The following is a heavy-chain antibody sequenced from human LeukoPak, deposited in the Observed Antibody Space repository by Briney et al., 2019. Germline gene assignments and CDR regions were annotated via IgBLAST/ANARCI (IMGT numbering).Heavy chain of an antibody. Sequence: SETLSLTCTVSGGSISSYYWSWIRQPPGKGLEWIGYIHYSGSTNYNPSLKSRVTISVDTSKNQFSLKLSSVTAADTAVYYCASFPIAARPINWFDPWGQGTLVTVSS. J-gene: IGHJ5*02. V-gene: IGHV4-59*01. CDR1: GGSISSYY. D-gene: IGHD6-6*01. CDR3: ASFPIAARPINWFDP. CDR2: IHYSGST.